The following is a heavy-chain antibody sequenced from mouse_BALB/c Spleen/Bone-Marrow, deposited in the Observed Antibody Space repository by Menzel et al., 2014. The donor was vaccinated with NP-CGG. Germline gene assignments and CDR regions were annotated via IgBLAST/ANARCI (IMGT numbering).Heavy chain of an antibody. V-gene: IGHV5-9-2*01. CDR3: ARHAYYDQTEVSFVY. CDR1: GFSFNSYG. D-gene: IGHD2-4*01. CDR2: ISGGGSYT. J-gene: IGHJ3*01. Sequence: EVKLVESGGGLVKSGGSLKLSCAASGFSFNSYGMSWVRQTPEKRPEWVATISGGGSYTFYPDSVKGRFTISRDNAKNNLYLQLSSPRSEDTALYYCARHAYYDQTEVSFVYWGQGTLVTVSA.